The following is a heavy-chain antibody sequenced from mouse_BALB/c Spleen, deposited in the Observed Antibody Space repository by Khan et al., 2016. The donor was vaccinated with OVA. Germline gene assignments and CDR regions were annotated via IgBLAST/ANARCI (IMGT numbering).Heavy chain of an antibody. J-gene: IGHJ2*01. V-gene: IGHV14-3*02. CDR3: ARRNA. Sequence: VQLQQSGAALVKPGASVKLSCTAYGFNIKDTYMPWVKQRPDQGLEWTRRIDPANGHTKYEPKFQGKAPITPATSSNTAHLQLSSLTAEDTAVYYCARRNAWRQGTTLTVSS. CDR2: IDPANGHT. CDR1: GFNIKDTY.